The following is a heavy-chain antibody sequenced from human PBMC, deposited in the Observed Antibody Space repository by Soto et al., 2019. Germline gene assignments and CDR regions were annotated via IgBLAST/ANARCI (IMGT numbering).Heavy chain of an antibody. CDR2: LNPETGST. V-gene: IGHV1-2*02. CDR1: GYSLPNYY. Sequence: QVQLVQSGAEVKMPGASVKVSCQASGYSLPNYYMNWVRQASGQGLEWMGWLNPETGSTKVAQEFQGRVTMTRDTSTSTAYLELSSLRSDDPAVYYCAREAGYDYGFDSWGQGTQVTVSS. D-gene: IGHD5-12*01. CDR3: AREAGYDYGFDS. J-gene: IGHJ4*02.